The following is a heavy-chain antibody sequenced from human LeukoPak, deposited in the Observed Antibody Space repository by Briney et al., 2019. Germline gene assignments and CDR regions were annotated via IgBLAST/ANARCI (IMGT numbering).Heavy chain of an antibody. CDR2: ISSNNSTI. Sequence: GGSLRLSCAASGFTFSSYSMNWVRQAPGKGLEWVSYISSNNSTIYYADSVKGRFTISRDNAKNSLYLQMNSLRAEDTAVYYCARNPLPYYYYYMDVWGKGTTVTVSS. CDR1: GFTFSSYS. J-gene: IGHJ6*03. V-gene: IGHV3-48*01. CDR3: ARNPLPYYYYYMDV.